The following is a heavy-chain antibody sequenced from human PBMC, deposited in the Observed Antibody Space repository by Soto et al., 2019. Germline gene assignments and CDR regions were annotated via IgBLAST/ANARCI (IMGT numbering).Heavy chain of an antibody. Sequence: QITLKESGPTLVNPTQALTLTCTFSGFSLSTSGVGVGWIRQPPGKALEWLALIYWNDDKRYSPSLKSRLTITKDTYKNQVVLTRTNMDPVDTATYYCEHLFYSNYPYYYYYYSMDVRGQGTTVTVSS. CDR2: IYWNDDK. CDR3: EHLFYSNYPYYYYYYSMDV. V-gene: IGHV2-5*01. D-gene: IGHD4-4*01. J-gene: IGHJ6*02. CDR1: GFSLSTSGVG.